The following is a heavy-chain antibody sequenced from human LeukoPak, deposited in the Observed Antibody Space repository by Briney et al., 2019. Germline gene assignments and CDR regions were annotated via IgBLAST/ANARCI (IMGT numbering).Heavy chain of an antibody. Sequence: ASVKVSCKASGYTFTSYYVHWVRQAPGQGLEWMGIINPSGGSTSYAQKFQGRVTMTRDTSTSTVYMELSSLRSEDTAVYYCARAFLGYCSGGSCYPAGEEYYYYGMDVWGQGTTVTVSS. CDR3: ARAFLGYCSGGSCYPAGEEYYYYGMDV. CDR1: GYTFTSYY. V-gene: IGHV1-46*01. J-gene: IGHJ6*02. D-gene: IGHD2-15*01. CDR2: INPSGGST.